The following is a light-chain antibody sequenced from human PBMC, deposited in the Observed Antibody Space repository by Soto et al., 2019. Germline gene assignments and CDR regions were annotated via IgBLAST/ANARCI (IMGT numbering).Light chain of an antibody. CDR2: GAS. J-gene: IGKJ4*01. CDR3: QQYNNWPPLN. CDR1: QSVSSN. V-gene: IGKV3-15*01. Sequence: EIVMTQSPATLSVSPGERATLSCRASQSVSSNLAWYQQKPGQAPRLLIYGASTRATGIPARFSGSGSGTEFTLTIRSLQSTDFAVYYCQQYNNWPPLNFGGGTKVEIK.